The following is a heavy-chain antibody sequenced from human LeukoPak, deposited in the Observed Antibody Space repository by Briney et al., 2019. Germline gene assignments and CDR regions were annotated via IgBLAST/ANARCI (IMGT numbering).Heavy chain of an antibody. Sequence: KPSETLSLTCAVYGGSFSGYYWSWIRQPPGKSLEWIGYIYYSGSTYYNPSLKSRVTISVDTSKNQFSLKLSSVTAADTAVYYCARGRSSEQFDYWGQGTLVTVSS. J-gene: IGHJ4*02. D-gene: IGHD1-26*01. V-gene: IGHV4-34*09. CDR2: IYYSGST. CDR3: ARGRSSEQFDY. CDR1: GGSFSGYY.